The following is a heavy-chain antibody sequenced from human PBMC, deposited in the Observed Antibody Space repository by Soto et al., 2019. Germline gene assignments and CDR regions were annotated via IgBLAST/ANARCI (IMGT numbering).Heavy chain of an antibody. D-gene: IGHD3-3*01. CDR2: MNPNSGNT. V-gene: IGHV1-8*01. CDR3: ARALRFLVPLDYYMDV. Sequence: QVQLVQSGAEVKKPGASVKVSCKASGYTFTSYDINWVRQATGQGLEWMGWMNPNSGNTGYAQKFQGRVTMTRNTSISTAYMELSSLRSEDTAVYYCARALRFLVPLDYYMDVWGKGTTVTVSS. CDR1: GYTFTSYD. J-gene: IGHJ6*03.